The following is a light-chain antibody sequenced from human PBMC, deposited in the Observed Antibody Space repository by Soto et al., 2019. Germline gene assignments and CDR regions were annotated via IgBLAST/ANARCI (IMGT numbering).Light chain of an antibody. V-gene: IGKV1-39*01. J-gene: IGKJ1*01. CDR3: QQTYRHPRT. CDR1: QTVKNN. Sequence: DIQMTQSPSSVSASVGDSVSFACQSSQTVKNNVNWYQHKRGKAPKLLISGSSNLQNGVPPRFSGSGTGTDFTLNINSLQPEDAATYYCQQTYRHPRTFGQGTSVDIK. CDR2: GSS.